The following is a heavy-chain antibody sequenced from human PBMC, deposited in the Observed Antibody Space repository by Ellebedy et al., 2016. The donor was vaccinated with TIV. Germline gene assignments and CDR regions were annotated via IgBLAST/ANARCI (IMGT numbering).Heavy chain of an antibody. CDR3: ARDVATIPLMVSGYGMDV. D-gene: IGHD2-8*01. CDR2: IWYDGSHK. J-gene: IGHJ6*02. Sequence: GESLKISCEASGFSFDIYSMHWVRQAPGKGLEWVAVIWYDGSHKYYADSVKGRFTISRDNSKNTVYVQMNSLRAEDTAVYFCARDVATIPLMVSGYGMDVWGRGTTVTVSS. V-gene: IGHV3-33*08. CDR1: GFSFDIYS.